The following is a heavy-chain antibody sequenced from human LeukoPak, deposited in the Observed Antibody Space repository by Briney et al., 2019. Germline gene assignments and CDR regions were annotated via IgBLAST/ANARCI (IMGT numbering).Heavy chain of an antibody. CDR3: ARGPDDFWSGYYLAY. CDR2: IYYSGST. CDR1: GGSISSSSYY. J-gene: IGHJ4*02. V-gene: IGHV4-39*07. Sequence: SKTLSLTCTVSGGSISSSSYYWGWIRQPPGKGLDWIGSIYYSGSTYYNPSLKSRVTISVDTSKNQFSLKLSSVTAADTAVYYCARGPDDFWSGYYLAYWGQGTLVTVSS. D-gene: IGHD3-3*01.